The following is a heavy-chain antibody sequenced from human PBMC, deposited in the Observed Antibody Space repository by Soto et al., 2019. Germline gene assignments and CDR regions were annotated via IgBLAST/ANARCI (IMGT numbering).Heavy chain of an antibody. J-gene: IGHJ3*01. Sequence: SAAVSLACSVSGDSIGSGSYYWSWIRQHPGKGLEWIGYIYTSGSSYYNPSLKSRVTISIDRSKNQFSLELGSVTAADTAVYYCARVWSPWGQGTMVT. D-gene: IGHD2-21*01. CDR2: IYTSGSS. V-gene: IGHV4-31*03. CDR1: GDSIGSGSYY. CDR3: ARVWSP.